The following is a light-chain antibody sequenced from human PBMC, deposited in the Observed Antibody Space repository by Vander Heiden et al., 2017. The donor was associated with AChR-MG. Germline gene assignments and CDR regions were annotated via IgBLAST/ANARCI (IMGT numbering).Light chain of an antibody. J-gene: IGKJ2*01. Sequence: DIVLTQSPATLSLSPGERATLSCRASQSVSSSLAWYQQKPGQAPRLLIYDASNRATGIPARFSGSGSGTDFTLTISSLEPEDFAVYYCQQRSNLMYTFGQGAKLEI. CDR1: QSVSSS. CDR3: QQRSNLMYT. CDR2: DAS. V-gene: IGKV3-11*01.